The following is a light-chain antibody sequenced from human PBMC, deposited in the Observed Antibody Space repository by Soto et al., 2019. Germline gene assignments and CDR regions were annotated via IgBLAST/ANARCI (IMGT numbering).Light chain of an antibody. Sequence: QSVLTQPASVSGSPGQSITISCTGTSNYVGSYNLVSWYQHHPGKAPKLMIYEDNKRPSGVSNRFSGSKSGNTASLTISGLQAEDEADYYCCSYAGSSTSWVFGGGTKVTVL. J-gene: IGLJ3*02. V-gene: IGLV2-23*01. CDR3: CSYAGSSTSWV. CDR1: SNYVGSYNL. CDR2: EDN.